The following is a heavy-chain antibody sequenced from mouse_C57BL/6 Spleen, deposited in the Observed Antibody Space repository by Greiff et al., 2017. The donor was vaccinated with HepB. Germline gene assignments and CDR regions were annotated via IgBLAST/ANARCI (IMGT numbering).Heavy chain of an antibody. CDR3: ERDDYWFAY. Sequence: VQLQQSGPELVKPGASVKISCKASGYAFSSSWMNWVKQRPGKGLEWIGRIYPGDGDTNYNGKFKGKATLTADKSSSTVYMQLSSLTSEDSAVYFCERDDYWFAYWGQGTLVTVSA. V-gene: IGHV1-82*01. J-gene: IGHJ3*01. CDR2: IYPGDGDT. D-gene: IGHD2-4*01. CDR1: GYAFSSSW.